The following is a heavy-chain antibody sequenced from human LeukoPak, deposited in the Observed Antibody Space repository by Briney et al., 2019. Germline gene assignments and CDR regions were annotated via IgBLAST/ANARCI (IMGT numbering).Heavy chain of an antibody. CDR2: IQDDGATT. CDR3: ATQSITLVVVSSPLDY. Sequence: GGSLRLSCAASGFTFSTFLMHCVRQAPGKGLEWVALIQDDGATTNYADSVKRRLTIPRDNSKSTVYLQMNSLKPDDTAVYYCATQSITLVVVSSPLDYWGQGTLVTVSS. D-gene: IGHD3-22*01. CDR1: GFTFSTFL. V-gene: IGHV3-30*02. J-gene: IGHJ4*02.